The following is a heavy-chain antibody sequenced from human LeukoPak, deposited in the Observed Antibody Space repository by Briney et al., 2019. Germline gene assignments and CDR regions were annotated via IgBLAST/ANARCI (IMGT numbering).Heavy chain of an antibody. V-gene: IGHV4-59*01. D-gene: IGHD3-10*01. CDR1: GGSISSYY. Sequence: SETLSLTCTVSGGSISSYYWSWIRQPPGKGLEWIGYIYYSGSTNYNPSLKSRVTISVDTSKNQFSLKLSSVTAADTAVYYCARDRDRRASVWFGEPYGWFDPWGQGTLVTVSS. CDR2: IYYSGST. CDR3: ARDRDRRASVWFGEPYGWFDP. J-gene: IGHJ5*02.